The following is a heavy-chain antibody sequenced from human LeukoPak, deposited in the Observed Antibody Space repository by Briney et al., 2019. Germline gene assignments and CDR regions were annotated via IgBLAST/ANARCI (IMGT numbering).Heavy chain of an antibody. CDR2: IYTSGST. V-gene: IGHV4-4*07. D-gene: IGHD6-13*01. CDR3: EGYSSSLAHDY. Sequence: PSETLSLTCTVSGGSISSYYWSWIRQPAGKGLEWIGRIYTSGSTNYNPSLKSRVTMSVDTSKNQFSLKLSSVTAADTAVYYCEGYSSSLAHDYWGQGTLVTVSS. CDR1: GGSISSYY. J-gene: IGHJ4*02.